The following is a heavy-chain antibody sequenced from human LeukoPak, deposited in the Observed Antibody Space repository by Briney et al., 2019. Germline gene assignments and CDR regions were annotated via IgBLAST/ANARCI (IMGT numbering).Heavy chain of an antibody. Sequence: GRSLRLSCAASGFTFSSYWMSWVRQAPGKGLEWVANIKQDGSEKYYVDSVKGRFTISRDNAKNSLYLQMNSLRAEDTAVYYCARDYDSSGYYYLYYYYGMDVWGQGTTVTVSS. CDR3: ARDYDSSGYYYLYYYYGMDV. CDR1: GFTFSSYW. V-gene: IGHV3-7*01. J-gene: IGHJ6*02. D-gene: IGHD3-22*01. CDR2: IKQDGSEK.